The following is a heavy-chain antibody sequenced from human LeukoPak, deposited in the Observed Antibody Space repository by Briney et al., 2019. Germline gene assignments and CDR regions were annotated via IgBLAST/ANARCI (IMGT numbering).Heavy chain of an antibody. CDR3: ARHVGHYDGSGYYYDWYFDL. CDR1: GGYISSYF. Sequence: SETLSLTCIASGGYISSYFWSWIRQPPGKGPEWLGNTNDSGNTTFNPSLKSRVTISVDTSKNQFSLKLSSVTAADTAVYYCARHVGHYDGSGYYYDWYFDLWGRGTLVTVSS. V-gene: IGHV4-59*08. CDR2: TNDSGNT. D-gene: IGHD3-22*01. J-gene: IGHJ2*01.